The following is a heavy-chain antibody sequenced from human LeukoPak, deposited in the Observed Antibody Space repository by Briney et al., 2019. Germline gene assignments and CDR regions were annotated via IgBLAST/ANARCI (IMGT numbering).Heavy chain of an antibody. V-gene: IGHV4-39*01. Sequence: SETLSLTCTVSGGSISSSSYYWGWIRQPPGKGLEWIGSIYYSGSTYYNPSLKSRVTISVDTSKNQFSLKLSSVTAADTAVYYCARRTLDGYPSRNAFDIWGQGTMVTVSS. J-gene: IGHJ3*02. CDR1: GGSISSSSYY. CDR3: ARRTLDGYPSRNAFDI. CDR2: IYYSGST. D-gene: IGHD5-24*01.